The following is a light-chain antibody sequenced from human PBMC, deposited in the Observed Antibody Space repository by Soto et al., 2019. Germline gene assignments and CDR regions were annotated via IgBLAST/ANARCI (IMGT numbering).Light chain of an antibody. V-gene: IGLV1-51*01. CDR2: DDD. CDR3: GSWDSSLSAYV. Sequence: QSVLTQPPSVSAAPGQRATISCSGSSSNIGGNSVSWYQQLPGTAPKPLIYDDDKRPSGIPDRFSGSKSGTSATLGITGFQTGDEADYYCGSWDSSLSAYVFGTGTKVTAL. J-gene: IGLJ1*01. CDR1: SSNIGGNS.